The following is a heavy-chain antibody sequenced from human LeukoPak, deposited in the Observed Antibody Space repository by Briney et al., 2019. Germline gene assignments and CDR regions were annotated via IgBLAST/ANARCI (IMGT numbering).Heavy chain of an antibody. CDR3: ARPFGEFISGWFDP. Sequence: GGSLRLSCAASGFTFSSYGMHWVRQAPGKGLEWVAFIRYDGSNKYYADSVKGRFTISRDNSKNTLYLQMNSLRAEDTVVYYCARPFGEFISGWFDPWGQGTLVTVSS. V-gene: IGHV3-30*02. D-gene: IGHD3-10*01. CDR2: IRYDGSNK. CDR1: GFTFSSYG. J-gene: IGHJ5*02.